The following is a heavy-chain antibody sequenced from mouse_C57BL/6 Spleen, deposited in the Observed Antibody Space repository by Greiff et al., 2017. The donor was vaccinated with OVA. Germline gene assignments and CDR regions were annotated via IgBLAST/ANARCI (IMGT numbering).Heavy chain of an antibody. CDR1: GFTFSDYG. CDR3: ARNYPVAY. D-gene: IGHD1-1*01. CDR2: ISSGSSTI. J-gene: IGHJ3*01. V-gene: IGHV5-17*01. Sequence: EVQRVESGGGLVKPGGSLKLSCAASGFTFSDYGMHWVRQAPEKGLEWVAYISSGSSTIYYADTVKGRFTISRDNAKNTLFLQMTSLRSEDTAMYYCARNYPVAYWGQGTLVTVSA.